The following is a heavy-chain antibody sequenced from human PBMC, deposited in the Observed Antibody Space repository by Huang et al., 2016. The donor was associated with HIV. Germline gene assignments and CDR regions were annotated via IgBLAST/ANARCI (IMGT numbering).Heavy chain of an antibody. J-gene: IGHJ5*01. CDR2: INPAGVT. CDR3: AREIMISFGGPFDS. V-gene: IGHV4-34*02. CDR1: GGSFSGYF. D-gene: IGHD3-16*01. Sequence: QVQLEQWGAGLLKPSETLSLTCAVYGGSFSGYFWNWIRQSPGKGLEGIGQINPAGVTDYNPSLKSRATISVDTSKKQFSLKLTSVTAADTAIYYCAREIMISFGGPFDSWGHGNLVTVSS.